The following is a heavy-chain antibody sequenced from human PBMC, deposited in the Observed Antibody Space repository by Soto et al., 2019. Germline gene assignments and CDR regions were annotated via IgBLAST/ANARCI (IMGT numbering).Heavy chain of an antibody. CDR1: GFTFSSYG. D-gene: IGHD3-3*01. CDR2: MSYDGSNK. J-gene: IGHJ6*02. V-gene: IGHV3-30*18. CDR3: AKSVGITIFGVVIINYYGMDV. Sequence: QVQLVESGGGVVQPGRSLRLSCAASGFTFSSYGMHWVRQAPGKGLEWVAVMSYDGSNKYYADSVKGRFTISRDNSKNTLYLHMNSLRAEDTAVYYCAKSVGITIFGVVIINYYGMDVWGQGTTVTVSS.